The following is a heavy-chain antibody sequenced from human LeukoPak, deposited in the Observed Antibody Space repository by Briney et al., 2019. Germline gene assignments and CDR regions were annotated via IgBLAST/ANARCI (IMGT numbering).Heavy chain of an antibody. CDR3: ARAQGALDY. J-gene: IGHJ4*02. CDR2: IGGGGTE. V-gene: IGHV3-23*01. Sequence: RAGGSLRLSCAASGFTITTYAVNWVRQAPGKGLEWVSGIGGGGTEYYADSVKGGFIISSANSQNLFHCQLNSLTVEDTAVYYCARAQGALDYWGQGTLVTVSS. CDR1: GFTITTYA. D-gene: IGHD1-26*01.